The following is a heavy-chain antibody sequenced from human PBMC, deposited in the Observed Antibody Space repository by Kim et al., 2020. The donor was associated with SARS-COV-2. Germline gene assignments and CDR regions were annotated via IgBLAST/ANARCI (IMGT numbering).Heavy chain of an antibody. J-gene: IGHJ5*02. CDR1: GFTFSSYA. CDR2: ISGSGGST. V-gene: IGHV3-23*01. D-gene: IGHD3-3*01. Sequence: GGSLRLSCAASGFTFSSYAMSWVRQAPGKGLEWVSAISGSGGSTYYADSVKGRFTISRDNSKNTLYLQMNSLRAEDTAVYYCAKAACYYDFWSGYCTWFDPWGQGTLVTVSS. CDR3: AKAACYYDFWSGYCTWFDP.